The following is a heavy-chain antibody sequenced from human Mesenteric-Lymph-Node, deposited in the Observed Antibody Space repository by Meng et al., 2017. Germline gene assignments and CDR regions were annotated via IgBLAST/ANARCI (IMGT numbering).Heavy chain of an antibody. Sequence: GESLKISCAASGFTFSSYRMNWVRQAPGQGLEWVSSISSSSSYIYYADSVKGRFTISRDNAKNSLYLQMNSLRAEDTAVYYCARDSRMVRYEMLTGYYTSPLEYWGEGTRGPSPQ. CDR1: GFTFSSYR. CDR2: ISSSSSYI. J-gene: IGHJ4*02. CDR3: ARDSRMVRYEMLTGYYTSPLEY. V-gene: IGHV3-21*01. D-gene: IGHD3-9*01.